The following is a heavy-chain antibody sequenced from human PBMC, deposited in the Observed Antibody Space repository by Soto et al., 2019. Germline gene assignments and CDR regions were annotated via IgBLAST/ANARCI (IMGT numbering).Heavy chain of an antibody. J-gene: IGHJ4*02. CDR2: ISSSGSTI. V-gene: IGHV3-48*03. Sequence: GGSLRLSCAASGFTFSSYEMNWVRQAPGKGLEWVSYISSSGSTIYYADSVKGRFTISRDNAKNSLYLQMNSLRAEDTAVYYCARAYYDYVWGSYRYHFDYWGQGTMVTVSS. D-gene: IGHD3-16*02. CDR1: GFTFSSYE. CDR3: ARAYYDYVWGSYRYHFDY.